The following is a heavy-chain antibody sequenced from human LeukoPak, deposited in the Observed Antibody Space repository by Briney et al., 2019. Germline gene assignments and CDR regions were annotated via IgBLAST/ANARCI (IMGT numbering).Heavy chain of an antibody. CDR2: IYYSGST. D-gene: IGHD3-10*01. Sequence: SETLSLTCAVSGGSISSGGPSWSWIRQPPGKGLEWIGYIYYSGSTNYNPSLKSRVTISVDTSKNQFSLKLSSVTAADTAVYYCARAEYYFDYWGQGTLVTVSS. CDR1: GGSISSGGPS. V-gene: IGHV4-61*08. J-gene: IGHJ4*02. CDR3: ARAEYYFDY.